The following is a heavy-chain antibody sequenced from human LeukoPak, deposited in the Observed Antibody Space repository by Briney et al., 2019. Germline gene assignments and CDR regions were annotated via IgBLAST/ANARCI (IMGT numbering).Heavy chain of an antibody. J-gene: IGHJ3*02. CDR1: GGSFSGYY. V-gene: IGHV4-34*01. CDR2: INHSGST. Sequence: PSETLSLTCAVYGGSFSGYYWSWIRQPPGKGLGWIGEINHSGSTNYNPSLKSRVTISVDTSKNQFSLKLSSVTAADTAVYYCARASLPPVYDAFDIWGQGTMVTVSS. D-gene: IGHD1-14*01. CDR3: ARASLPPVYDAFDI.